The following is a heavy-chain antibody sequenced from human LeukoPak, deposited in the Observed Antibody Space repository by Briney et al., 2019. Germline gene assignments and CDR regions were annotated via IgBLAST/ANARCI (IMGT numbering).Heavy chain of an antibody. V-gene: IGHV3-23*01. CDR2: ISGSGGST. J-gene: IGHJ3*02. CDR1: GFTFSSYA. CDR3: AKSKDGYSYNDAFDI. D-gene: IGHD5-18*01. Sequence: GGSLRLSCAASGFTFSSYAMSWVRQAPGKGLEWVSAISGSGGSTYYADSVKGRFTISRDNSKNTLYLQMNSLRAEDTAVCYCAKSKDGYSYNDAFDIWGQGTMVTVSS.